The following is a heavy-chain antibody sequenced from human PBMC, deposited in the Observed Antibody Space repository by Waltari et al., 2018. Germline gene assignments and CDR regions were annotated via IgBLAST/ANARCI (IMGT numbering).Heavy chain of an antibody. CDR1: GYSISSGYY. J-gene: IGHJ4*02. V-gene: IGHV4-38-2*01. Sequence: QVQLQESGPGLVKPSETLSLTCAVSGYSISSGYYWGWIRPPPGKGLEWIGSIYHSGSTYYNPSLKSRVTISVDTSKNQFSLKLSSVTAADTAVYYCARSGGSDNWNYDYWGQGTLVTVSS. CDR3: ARSGGSDNWNYDY. CDR2: IYHSGST. D-gene: IGHD1-7*01.